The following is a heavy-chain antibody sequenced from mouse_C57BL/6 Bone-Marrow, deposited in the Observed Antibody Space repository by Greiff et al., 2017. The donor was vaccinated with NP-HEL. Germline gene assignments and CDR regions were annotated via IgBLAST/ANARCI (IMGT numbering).Heavy chain of an antibody. Sequence: EVKLQESGPELVKPGASVKMSCKASGYTFTDYNMHWVKQSHGKSLEWIGYINPNNGGTSYNQKFKGKATLTVNKSSSTAYMELRSLTSEDSAVYYCARNYCNSYYFDYWGQGTTLTVSS. V-gene: IGHV1-22*01. CDR2: INPNNGGT. CDR3: ARNYCNSYYFDY. CDR1: GYTFTDYN. J-gene: IGHJ2*01. D-gene: IGHD2-1*01.